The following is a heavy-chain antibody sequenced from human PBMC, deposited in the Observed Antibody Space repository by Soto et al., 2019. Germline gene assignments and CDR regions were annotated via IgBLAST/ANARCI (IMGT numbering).Heavy chain of an antibody. D-gene: IGHD3-3*01. J-gene: IGHJ4*02. CDR1: GFSLTTSGVG. V-gene: IGHV2-5*02. CDR2: IYWDDDK. Sequence: QITLNESGPTVVSPTETLTLTCIFSGFSLTTSGVGVGWIRQSPGKAPEWLALIYWDDDKRYSASLKSRLTITKDTSKNQVVLTVSDLDPTDTATYYCAHRVLRTVFGLVTTTAIYFDFWGQGTPVAVSS. CDR3: AHRVLRTVFGLVTTTAIYFDF.